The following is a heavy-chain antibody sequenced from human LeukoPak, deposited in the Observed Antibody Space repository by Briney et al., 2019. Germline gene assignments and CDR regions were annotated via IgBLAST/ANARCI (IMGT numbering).Heavy chain of an antibody. J-gene: IGHJ5*02. CDR2: ISSSSDYI. CDR1: GFTFSTYN. CDR3: ARGKTSQNIVTRKTYYWFDP. Sequence: GGSLRLSCAASGFTFSTYNMNWVRQAPGKGLEWVSSISSSSDYIYYADSVKGRFTISRDNAKNSLYLQMKSLRAEDTAVYYCARGKTSQNIVTRKTYYWFDPWGQGTLVTVSS. V-gene: IGHV3-21*01. D-gene: IGHD2/OR15-2a*01.